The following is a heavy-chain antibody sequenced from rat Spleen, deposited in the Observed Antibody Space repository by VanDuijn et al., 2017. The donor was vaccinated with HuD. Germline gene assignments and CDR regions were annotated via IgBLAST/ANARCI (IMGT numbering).Heavy chain of an antibody. Sequence: EVQLVESDGGLVQPGRSLKLSCAASGFTFSDYGMAWVRQAPTKGLEWVATISYGDSSGHSSTYYRDSVKGRFTVSRDNADSTLYLQMNNLRSEDTAMYYCVTSSGDLNWFPYWGQGTLVTVSS. CDR3: VTSSGDLNWFPY. CDR2: ISYGDSSGHSST. V-gene: IGHV5-29*01. J-gene: IGHJ3*01. D-gene: IGHD1-1*01. CDR1: GFTFSDYG.